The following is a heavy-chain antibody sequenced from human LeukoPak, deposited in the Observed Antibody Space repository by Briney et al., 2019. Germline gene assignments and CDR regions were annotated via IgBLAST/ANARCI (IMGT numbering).Heavy chain of an antibody. CDR1: GFTFSIYS. D-gene: IGHD4-17*01. V-gene: IGHV3-48*04. CDR2: ISSSSSTI. Sequence: GGSLRLSCAASGFTFSIYSMNWVRQAPGKGLEWVSYISSSSSTIYYADSVKGRFTISRANAKNSLYLQMNSLRAEDTAVYYCARATGHFDYWGQGTLVTVSS. CDR3: ARATGHFDY. J-gene: IGHJ4*02.